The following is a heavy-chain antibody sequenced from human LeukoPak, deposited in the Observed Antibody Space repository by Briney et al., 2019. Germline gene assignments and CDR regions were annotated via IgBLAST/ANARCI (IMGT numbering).Heavy chain of an antibody. CDR1: GFTFSNAW. CDR3: TTDPPIAVAAPYYFDY. D-gene: IGHD6-19*01. Sequence: PGGSLRLSCAASGFTFSNAWMSWVRQAPGKGLEWVGRIKSKTDGGTTDYAAPVKGRFTISRDDSKNTLYLQMNSLKTEDTAVCYCTTDPPIAVAAPYYFDYWGQGTLVTVSS. CDR2: IKSKTDGGTT. V-gene: IGHV3-15*01. J-gene: IGHJ4*02.